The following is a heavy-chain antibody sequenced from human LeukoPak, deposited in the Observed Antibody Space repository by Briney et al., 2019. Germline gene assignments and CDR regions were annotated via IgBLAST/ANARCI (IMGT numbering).Heavy chain of an antibody. J-gene: IGHJ4*02. V-gene: IGHV3-23*01. Sequence: GGSLRLSCAASGFTFSSTSMSWVRQAPGKGLEWVSAISGSGGSTYYADSVKGRFTISRDNSKNTLYLQMNSLRAEDTAVYYCATSPRGYSHGYDYWGQGTLVTVSS. CDR1: GFTFSSTS. D-gene: IGHD5-18*01. CDR3: ATSPRGYSHGYDY. CDR2: ISGSGGST.